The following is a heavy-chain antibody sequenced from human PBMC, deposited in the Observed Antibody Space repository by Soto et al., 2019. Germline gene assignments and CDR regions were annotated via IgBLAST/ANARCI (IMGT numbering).Heavy chain of an antibody. D-gene: IGHD3-10*01. CDR1: SGSISSSNW. Sequence: PPETLSLTCAVSSGSISSSNWWSWVRQPPGKGLEWIGEIYHSGSTNYNPSLKSRVTISVDKSKNQFSLKLSSVTAADTAVYYCARNGDMVRGVTAGDAFDIWGQGTMVTVSS. J-gene: IGHJ3*02. CDR2: IYHSGST. CDR3: ARNGDMVRGVTAGDAFDI. V-gene: IGHV4-4*03.